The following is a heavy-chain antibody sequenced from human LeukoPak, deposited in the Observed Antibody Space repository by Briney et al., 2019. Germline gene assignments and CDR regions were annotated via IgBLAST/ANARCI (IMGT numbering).Heavy chain of an antibody. Sequence: SETLSLTCTVSGGSISSSSYYWGWIRHPPGKGLEWIGSIYYSGSTYYNPSLKSRVTISVDTSKNQFSLKLSSVTAADTAVYYCAKLPDYYYMDVWGKGTTVTVSS. CDR3: AKLPDYYYMDV. V-gene: IGHV4-39*01. CDR2: IYYSGST. CDR1: GGSISSSSYY. J-gene: IGHJ6*03.